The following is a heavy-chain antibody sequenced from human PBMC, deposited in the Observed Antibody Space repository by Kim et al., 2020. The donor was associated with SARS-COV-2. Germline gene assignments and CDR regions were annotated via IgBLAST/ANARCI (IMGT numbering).Heavy chain of an antibody. V-gene: IGHV3-13*01. Sequence: GGSLRLSCAASGFTFSSYDMHWVRQLPGQGLEWVAAIGTAADSFFPDSVKGRFTISRDNAKSSLYLQMNSLRAGDTAVYYCARGTYFDGTNYYPQGFDYLGQGTLVTVPA. D-gene: IGHD3-9*01. CDR2: IGTAADS. CDR3: ARGTYFDGTNYYPQGFDY. J-gene: IGHJ4*01. CDR1: GFTFSSYD.